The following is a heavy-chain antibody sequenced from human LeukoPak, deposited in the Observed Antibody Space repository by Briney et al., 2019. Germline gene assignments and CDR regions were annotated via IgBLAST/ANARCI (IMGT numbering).Heavy chain of an antibody. J-gene: IGHJ4*02. CDR3: ATDGIPTYSSSPHYFDY. D-gene: IGHD6-6*01. Sequence: GASVKVSCKASGYTFTSYYMHWVRQAPGQGLEWMGIINPSGGSTSYAQKFQGRVTMTKDTSTSTVYMELSSLRSDDPAVYYCATDGIPTYSSSPHYFDYWGQGPLVTVSS. CDR1: GYTFTSYY. V-gene: IGHV1-46*01. CDR2: INPSGGST.